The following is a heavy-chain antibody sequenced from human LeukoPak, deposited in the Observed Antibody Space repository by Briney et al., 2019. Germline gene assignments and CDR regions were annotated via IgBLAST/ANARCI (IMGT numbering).Heavy chain of an antibody. V-gene: IGHV4-39*07. CDR1: GGSISSSSYY. Sequence: SETLSLTCTVSGGSISSSSYYWSWIRQPPGKGLEWIGEINHSGSTNYNPSLKSRVTISVDTSKNQFSLKLSSVTAADTAVYYCARVLRYFDWLPTYYFDYWGQGTLVTVSS. J-gene: IGHJ4*02. CDR3: ARVLRYFDWLPTYYFDY. CDR2: INHSGST. D-gene: IGHD3-9*01.